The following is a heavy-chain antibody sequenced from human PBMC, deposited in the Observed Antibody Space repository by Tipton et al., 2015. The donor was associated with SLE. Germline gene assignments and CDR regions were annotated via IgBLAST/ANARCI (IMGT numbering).Heavy chain of an antibody. J-gene: IGHJ2*01. CDR3: ARDKDTATRYFDL. D-gene: IGHD5-18*01. CDR1: GDSITNGDYS. Sequence: TLSLTCTVSGDSITNGDYSWTWIRQPAAKGLEWIGRIDSHGNTNYNPSLESRVTISVDTSKNQFSLQLSSVTAADTAVYYCARDKDTATRYFDLWGRGTLVTVSS. CDR2: IDSHGNT. V-gene: IGHV4-61*02.